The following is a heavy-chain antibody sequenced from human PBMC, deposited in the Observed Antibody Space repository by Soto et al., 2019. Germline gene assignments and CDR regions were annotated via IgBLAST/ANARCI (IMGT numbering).Heavy chain of an antibody. CDR1: GGSISSYY. V-gene: IGHV4-59*08. D-gene: IGHD3-10*01. J-gene: IGHJ6*02. Sequence: PSDTLSLTCTVSGGSISSYYWSWIRQPPGKGLEWIGYIYYSGSTNYNPSLKSRVTISVDTSKNQFSLKLSSVTAADTAVYYCARGELWFGEFYYGMDVWGQGTTVT. CDR2: IYYSGST. CDR3: ARGELWFGEFYYGMDV.